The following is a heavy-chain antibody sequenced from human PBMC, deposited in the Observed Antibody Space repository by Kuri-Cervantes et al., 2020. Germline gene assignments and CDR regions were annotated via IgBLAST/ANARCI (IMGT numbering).Heavy chain of an antibody. CDR3: ARDATSSHHFGSGTTRYFDI. D-gene: IGHD3-10*01. J-gene: IGHJ4*02. V-gene: IGHV1-69*06. CDR1: GGTFSSYA. CDR2: IIPIFGTA. Sequence: SVKVSCKASGGTFSSYAISWVRQAPGQGLEWMGGIIPIFGTANYAQKFQGRVTITADKSTSTVYMELSGLGSDDSAMYFCARDATSSHHFGSGTTRYFDIRGQGTLVTVSS.